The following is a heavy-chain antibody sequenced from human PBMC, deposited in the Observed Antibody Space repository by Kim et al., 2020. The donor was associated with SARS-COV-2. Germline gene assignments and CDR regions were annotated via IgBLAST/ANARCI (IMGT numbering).Heavy chain of an antibody. J-gene: IGHJ5*02. CDR3: ARANGTETGWCDP. Sequence: NPSLKSRVTISVDTSKKQFTLKLSSVTAAATAVYSCARANGTETGWCDPWGPGTLVTVSS. V-gene: IGHV4-39*06. D-gene: IGHD1-1*01.